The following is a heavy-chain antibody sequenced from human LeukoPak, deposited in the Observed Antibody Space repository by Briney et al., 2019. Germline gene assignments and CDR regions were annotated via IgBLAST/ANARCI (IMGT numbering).Heavy chain of an antibody. CDR2: ISAYNGNT. V-gene: IGHV1-18*01. D-gene: IGHD2-15*01. Sequence: ASVKVSCKASGYTFTSYSISWVRQAPGQGLEWMGWISAYNGNTIYAQKVKGRVAMTTDTSTSTAYMELRSLKSDDTAVYYCARASYCSGGSCYSDYWGQGTLVTVSS. CDR3: ARASYCSGGSCYSDY. J-gene: IGHJ4*02. CDR1: GYTFTSYS.